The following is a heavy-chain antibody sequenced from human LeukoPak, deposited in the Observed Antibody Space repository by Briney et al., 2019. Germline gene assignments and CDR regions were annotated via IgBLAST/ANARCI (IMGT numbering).Heavy chain of an antibody. V-gene: IGHV3-49*04. D-gene: IGHD3-22*01. CDR2: IRSKAYGGTT. Sequence: GGSLRLSCTASGFTFGDYAMSWVRQAPGKGLEWVGFIRSKAYGGTTEYAASVKGRFTISGDDSKSIAYLQMNSLKTEDTAVYYCTSALTYYYDSSGYYPPYYYYMDVWGKGTTVTVSS. CDR1: GFTFGDYA. CDR3: TSALTYYYDSSGYYPPYYYYMDV. J-gene: IGHJ6*03.